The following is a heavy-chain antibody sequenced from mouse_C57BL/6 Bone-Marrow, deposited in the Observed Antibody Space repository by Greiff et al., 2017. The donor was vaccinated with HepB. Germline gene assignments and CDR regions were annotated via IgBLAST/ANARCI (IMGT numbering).Heavy chain of an antibody. Sequence: VQLQQPGAELVMPGASVKLSCKASGYTFTSYWMHWVKQRPGQGLEWIGEIDPSDSYTNYHQKFKGKSTFTVDKSSSTAYMHLSSLTSEDSAVYYFARLFGYWGQGTTLTVSS. J-gene: IGHJ2*01. V-gene: IGHV1-69*01. CDR1: GYTFTSYW. CDR2: IDPSDSYT. CDR3: ARLFGY.